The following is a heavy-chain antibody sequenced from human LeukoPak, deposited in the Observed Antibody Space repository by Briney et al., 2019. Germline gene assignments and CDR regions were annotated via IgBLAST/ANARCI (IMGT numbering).Heavy chain of an antibody. CDR1: GFTFSSYG. CDR3: TTRRITIFGVGTYYFDY. J-gene: IGHJ4*02. Sequence: GGSLRLSCAASGFTFSSYGMHWVRQAPGKGLEWVAFIRYDGSNKYYADSVKGRFTISRDNSKNTLYLQMNSLKTEDTAVYYCTTRRITIFGVGTYYFDYWGQGTLVTVSS. CDR2: IRYDGSNK. V-gene: IGHV3-30*02. D-gene: IGHD3-3*01.